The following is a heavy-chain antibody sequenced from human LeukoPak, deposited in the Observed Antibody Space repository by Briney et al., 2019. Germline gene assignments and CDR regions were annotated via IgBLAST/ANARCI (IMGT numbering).Heavy chain of an antibody. D-gene: IGHD3-10*01. J-gene: IGHJ3*02. CDR1: GFTFNNYS. Sequence: GGSLRLSCAASGFTFNNYSMNWVRQAPEKGLEWVSSLSTSGNYIYYADSVKGRFTISRDNAKNSLYLQMNSLRVEDTAVYYCARDRGSSKAGDVFDIWGQGTMVTVSS. CDR2: LSTSGNYI. CDR3: ARDRGSSKAGDVFDI. V-gene: IGHV3-21*01.